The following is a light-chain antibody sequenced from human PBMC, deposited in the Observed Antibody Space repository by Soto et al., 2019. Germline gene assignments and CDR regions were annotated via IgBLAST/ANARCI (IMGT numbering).Light chain of an antibody. V-gene: IGKV3-11*01. CDR1: QSVSSY. CDR2: DAS. CDR3: QLRSHWPLT. J-gene: IGKJ4*01. Sequence: EIVLTQSPATLSLSPGERATLSCRASQSVSSYLAWYQQKPGQAPRLLIYDASNRATDIPARFSGSGSGTDFTLTISSHEHENVAVLYGQLRSHWPLTFGEGNKVEIK.